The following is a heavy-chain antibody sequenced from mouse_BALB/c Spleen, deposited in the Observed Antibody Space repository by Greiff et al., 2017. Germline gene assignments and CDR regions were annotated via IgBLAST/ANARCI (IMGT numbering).Heavy chain of an antibody. CDR3: ARDGGNYYYAMDY. CDR1: GFSLTSYG. Sequence: VKLVESGPGLVAPSQSLSITCTVSGFSLTSYGVHWVRQPPGKGLEWLGVIWAGGSTNYNSALMSRLSISKDNSKSQVFLKMNSLQTDDTAMYYCARDGGNYYYAMDYWGQGTSVTVSS. CDR2: IWAGGST. D-gene: IGHD2-1*01. V-gene: IGHV2-9*02. J-gene: IGHJ4*01.